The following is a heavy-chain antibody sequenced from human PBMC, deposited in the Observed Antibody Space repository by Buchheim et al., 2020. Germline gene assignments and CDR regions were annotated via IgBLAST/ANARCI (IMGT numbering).Heavy chain of an antibody. CDR3: ARDALSGYSPGGMDV. V-gene: IGHV3-30-3*01. Sequence: QVQLVESGGGVVQPGRSLRLSCAASGFTFSSYAMHWVRQAPGKGLEWVAVISYDGSNKYYADSVKGRFPFSSDNSKNTLYLQMNSLRAEDTAVYYCARDALSGYSPGGMDVWGQGTT. CDR1: GFTFSSYA. D-gene: IGHD3-3*01. J-gene: IGHJ6*02. CDR2: ISYDGSNK.